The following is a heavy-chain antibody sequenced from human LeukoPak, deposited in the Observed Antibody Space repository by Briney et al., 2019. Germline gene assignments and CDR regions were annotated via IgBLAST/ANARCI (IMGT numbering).Heavy chain of an antibody. CDR2: INQAGSTK. J-gene: IGHJ4*02. V-gene: IGHV3-7*01. CDR1: GFTFSNVW. Sequence: GGSLRLSCAASGFTFSNVWMAWVRQAPGKGLEWLANINQAGSTKQYVDSVRGRFTISRDNAKNSLYLQMNSLTAEDTGLYHCARDMKGNLDYWGQGTLVTVSS. CDR3: ARDMKGNLDY. D-gene: IGHD1-14*01.